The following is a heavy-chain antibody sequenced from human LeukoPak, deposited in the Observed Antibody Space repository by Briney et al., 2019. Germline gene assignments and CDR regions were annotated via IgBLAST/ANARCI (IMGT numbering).Heavy chain of an antibody. CDR3: ARDRAIFGVVITQRNFDY. CDR2: IKQDGSEK. V-gene: IGHV3-7*01. J-gene: IGHJ4*02. Sequence: PGGSLRLSCAASGFTFDDYAMHWVRQAPGKGLEWVANIKQDGSEKYYVDSVKGRFTISRDNAKNSLYLQMNSLRAEDTAVYYCARDRAIFGVVITQRNFDYWGQGTLVTVSS. D-gene: IGHD3-3*01. CDR1: GFTFDDYA.